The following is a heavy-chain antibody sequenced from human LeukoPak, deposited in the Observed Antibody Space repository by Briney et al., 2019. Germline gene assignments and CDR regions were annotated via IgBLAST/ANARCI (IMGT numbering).Heavy chain of an antibody. V-gene: IGHV3-7*01. D-gene: IGHD3-22*01. Sequence: PGGSLRLSCAASGFTFSSYWMSWVRQAPGKGLEWVANIKQDGSEKYYVNSVRGRFSISRDNAKNSLYLQMNSLRAEDTAVYYCAKSIGTIVVITTFDYWGQGTLVAVSS. CDR3: AKSIGTIVVITTFDY. CDR2: IKQDGSEK. CDR1: GFTFSSYW. J-gene: IGHJ4*02.